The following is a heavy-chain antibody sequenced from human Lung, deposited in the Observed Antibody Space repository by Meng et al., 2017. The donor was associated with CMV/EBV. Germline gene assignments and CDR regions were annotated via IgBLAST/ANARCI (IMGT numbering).Heavy chain of an antibody. J-gene: IGHJ4*02. V-gene: IGHV3-11*01. D-gene: IGHD3-22*01. CDR1: FTFSDYY. CDR3: AGGYDSKNYFLMTAKY. CDR2: ISNSGTVT. Sequence: FTFSDYYMSWIRQAPGKGLEWVSHISNSGTVTYSADSLKGRFTISRDNAKNSVYLQMNSLRAEDTAVYYCAGGYDSKNYFLMTAKYWGQGSLVTVSS.